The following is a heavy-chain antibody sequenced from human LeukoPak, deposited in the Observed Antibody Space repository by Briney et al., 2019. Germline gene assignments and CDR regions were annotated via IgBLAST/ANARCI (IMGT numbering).Heavy chain of an antibody. CDR3: ARHAGQWPAFHGFDI. V-gene: IGHV4-59*08. CDR1: GGSISSYY. D-gene: IGHD6-19*01. Sequence: SETLSLTCTVSGGSISSYYWSWIRQPPGKGLEWIGYIYYSGSTNYNPSLKSRVTMSVDTSKNQFSLKLSSVTAADTAVYYCARHAGQWPAFHGFDIWGQGTMVTVSS. CDR2: IYYSGST. J-gene: IGHJ3*02.